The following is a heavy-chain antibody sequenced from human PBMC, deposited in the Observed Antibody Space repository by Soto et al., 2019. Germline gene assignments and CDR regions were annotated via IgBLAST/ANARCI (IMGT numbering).Heavy chain of an antibody. CDR2: INHSGST. V-gene: IGHV4-34*01. CDR1: VGSFSGYY. Sequence: PSETLSLTCAVYVGSFSGYYRSCIRQPQGKGLEWIGEINHSGSTNYNPSLKSRVTISEDTSKNQFSLKLSSVTAADTAVYYCARGLFTVTTYYYFDYWGQGTLVTVS. CDR3: ARGLFTVTTYYYFDY. J-gene: IGHJ4*02. D-gene: IGHD4-17*01.